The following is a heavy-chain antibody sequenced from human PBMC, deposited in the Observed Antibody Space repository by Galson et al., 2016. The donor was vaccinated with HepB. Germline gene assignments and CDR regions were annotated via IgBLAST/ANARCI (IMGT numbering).Heavy chain of an antibody. V-gene: IGHV1-24*01. Sequence: SVKVSCKVSGYSLSEISIHWVRQAPGKGLEWMGGFDPEDGEVIYAQKFEGRVIMTEDTSSDTAYMELSSLRSDDTAVYYCAADPTVGPSSYYSGMDVWGQGTLVTVSS. CDR3: AADPTVGPSSYYSGMDV. CDR1: GYSLSEIS. CDR2: FDPEDGEV. J-gene: IGHJ6*02.